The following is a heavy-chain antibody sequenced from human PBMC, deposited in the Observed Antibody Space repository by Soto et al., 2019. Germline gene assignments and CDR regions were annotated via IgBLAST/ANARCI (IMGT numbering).Heavy chain of an antibody. J-gene: IGHJ5*02. CDR3: AREVVGATTPYNWFDP. D-gene: IGHD1-26*01. CDR2: IYYSGST. CDR1: GCSISSGGYY. V-gene: IGHV4-31*03. Sequence: SETLSLTCTVSGCSISSGGYYWSWIRQHPGKGLEWIGYIYYSGSTYYNPSLKSRVTISVDTSKNQFSLKLSSVTAADTAVYYCAREVVGATTPYNWFDPWGQGTLVTVSS.